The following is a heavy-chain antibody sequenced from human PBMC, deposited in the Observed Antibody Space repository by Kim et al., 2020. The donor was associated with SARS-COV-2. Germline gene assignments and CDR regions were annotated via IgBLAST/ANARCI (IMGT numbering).Heavy chain of an antibody. CDR3: ARIWSYRWFGELSGPGAFDI. Sequence: SETLSLTCAVYGGSFSGYYWSWIRQPPGKGLEWIGEINHSGSTNYNPSLKSRVTISVDTSKNQFSLKLSSVTAADTAVYYCARIWSYRWFGELSGPGAFDIWGQGTMVTVSS. D-gene: IGHD3-10*01. CDR2: INHSGST. J-gene: IGHJ3*02. V-gene: IGHV4-34*01. CDR1: GGSFSGYY.